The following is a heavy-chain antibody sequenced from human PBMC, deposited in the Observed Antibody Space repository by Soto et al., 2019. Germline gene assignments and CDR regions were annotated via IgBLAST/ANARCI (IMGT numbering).Heavy chain of an antibody. CDR1: GYSFTSYW. Sequence: GESLTTSCKGSGYSFTSYWIVWVLQMPGKGLEWMGIIYPGDSDTRYSPSFQGQVTISADKSISTAYLQWSSLKASDTAMYYCARPWNYYYYGMDVWGQGTPVTVSS. V-gene: IGHV5-51*01. J-gene: IGHJ6*02. D-gene: IGHD1-1*01. CDR2: IYPGDSDT. CDR3: ARPWNYYYYGMDV.